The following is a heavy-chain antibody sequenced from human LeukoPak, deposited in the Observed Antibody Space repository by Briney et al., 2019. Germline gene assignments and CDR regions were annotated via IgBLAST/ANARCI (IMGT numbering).Heavy chain of an antibody. CDR3: ASYYYDSSGYYPLFDY. Sequence: ASVKVSCKASGGTFSSYAISWVRQAPGQGLEWMGRIIPIFGIANYAQKFQGRATITADKSTSTAYMELSSPRSEDTAVYYCASYYYDSSGYYPLFDYWGQGTLVTVSS. CDR1: GGTFSSYA. D-gene: IGHD3-22*01. V-gene: IGHV1-69*04. CDR2: IIPIFGIA. J-gene: IGHJ4*02.